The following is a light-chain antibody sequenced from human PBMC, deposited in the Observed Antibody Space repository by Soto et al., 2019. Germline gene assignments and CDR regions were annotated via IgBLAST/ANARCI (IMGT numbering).Light chain of an antibody. Sequence: EIVFTQAPGTLSLSPGERATLSCRASQSVSSSYLAWYQQKPGQSPRLLIYVASSRATGIPDRFSGSGSGTDFTLTISRLEPEDFAVYYCRQYDSSPKTFGQGTDVDIK. CDR1: QSVSSSY. CDR2: VAS. J-gene: IGKJ1*01. CDR3: RQYDSSPKT. V-gene: IGKV3-20*01.